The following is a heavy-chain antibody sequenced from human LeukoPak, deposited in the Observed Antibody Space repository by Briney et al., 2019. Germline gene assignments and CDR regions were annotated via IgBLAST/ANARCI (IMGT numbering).Heavy chain of an antibody. CDR3: ARDQGYCSGGNCYSAFDY. CDR2: IWYDGSNE. V-gene: IGHV3-33*01. J-gene: IGHJ4*02. D-gene: IGHD2-15*01. Sequence: PGGSLRLSCAASGFTFSSYGMHWVRQAPGKGLEWEAVIWYDGSNEYYADSVKGRFTISRDNSKNTLYLQMNSLRAEDTAVYYCARDQGYCSGGNCYSAFDYWGQGTLVTVSS. CDR1: GFTFSSYG.